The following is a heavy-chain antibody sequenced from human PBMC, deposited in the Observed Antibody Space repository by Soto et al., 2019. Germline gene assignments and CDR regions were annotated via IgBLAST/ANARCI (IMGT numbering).Heavy chain of an antibody. J-gene: IGHJ5*02. D-gene: IGHD2-2*01. CDR2: IYYSGST. Sequence: SETLSLTCTVSGGSVSSGSYYWSWIRQPPGKGLEWIGYIYYSGSTNYNPSLKSRVTISVDTSKNQFSLKLSSVTAADTAVYYCARRPVVPAAHNWFDPWGQGTLVTVSS. V-gene: IGHV4-61*01. CDR3: ARRPVVPAAHNWFDP. CDR1: GGSVSSGSYY.